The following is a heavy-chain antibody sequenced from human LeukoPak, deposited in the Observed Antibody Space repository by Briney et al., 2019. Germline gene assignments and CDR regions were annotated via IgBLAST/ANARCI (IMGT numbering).Heavy chain of an antibody. V-gene: IGHV1-69*04. CDR3: ATTPYNWNYVGNDY. D-gene: IGHD1-7*01. J-gene: IGHJ4*02. CDR1: GGTFSSYA. Sequence: ASVKVSCKASGGTFSSYAISWVRQAPGRGLEWMGRIIPILGIANYAQKFQGRVTITADKSTSTAYMELSSLRSEDTAVYYCATTPYNWNYVGNDYWGQGTLVTVSS. CDR2: IIPILGIA.